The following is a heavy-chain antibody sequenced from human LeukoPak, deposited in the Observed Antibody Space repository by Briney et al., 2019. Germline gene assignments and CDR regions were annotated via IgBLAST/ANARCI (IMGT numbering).Heavy chain of an antibody. CDR3: ARALGPSWYWFDP. J-gene: IGHJ5*02. D-gene: IGHD6-13*01. V-gene: IGHV1-8*01. CDR2: MNPNSGNT. CDR1: GYTFTSYD. Sequence: ASVKVSCKASGYTFTSYDINWVRQATGQGLEWTGWMNPNSGNTGYAQKFQGRVTMTRNTSISTAYMELSSLRSEDTAVYYCARALGPSWYWFDPWGQGTLVTVSS.